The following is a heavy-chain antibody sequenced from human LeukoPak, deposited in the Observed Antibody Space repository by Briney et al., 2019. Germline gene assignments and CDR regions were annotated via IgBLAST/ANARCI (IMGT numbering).Heavy chain of an antibody. Sequence: ASVNVSCKVSVYTLTELSMHWVRQAPGKGLEWRGGFDPEDGETIYAQKFQGRVTMTEDTSTDTAYMELSSLRSEDTAVYYCATGVVVVPVAPTPADYWGQGTLVTVSS. V-gene: IGHV1-24*01. D-gene: IGHD2-2*01. CDR3: ATGVVVVPVAPTPADY. CDR1: VYTLTELS. CDR2: FDPEDGET. J-gene: IGHJ4*02.